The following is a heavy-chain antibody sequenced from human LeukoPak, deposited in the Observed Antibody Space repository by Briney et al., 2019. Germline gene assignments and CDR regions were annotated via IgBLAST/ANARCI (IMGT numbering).Heavy chain of an antibody. CDR1: GFTFSSYE. CDR2: ISSSGSTI. J-gene: IGHJ4*02. V-gene: IGHV3-48*03. Sequence: PGGSLRLSCAASGFTFSSYEMNWVRQAPGKGLEWVSYISSSGSTIYYADSAKGRFTISRDNAKNSLYLQMNSLRAEDTAVYYCARDFSFTDYFDYWGQGTLVTVSS. CDR3: ARDFSFTDYFDY. D-gene: IGHD2-2*01.